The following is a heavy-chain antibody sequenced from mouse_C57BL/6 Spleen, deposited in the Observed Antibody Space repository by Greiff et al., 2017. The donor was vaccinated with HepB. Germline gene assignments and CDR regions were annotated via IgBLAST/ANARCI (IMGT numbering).Heavy chain of an antibody. J-gene: IGHJ4*01. CDR1: GYTFTSYW. D-gene: IGHD2-4*01. CDR2: IYPGSGST. Sequence: QVQLQQPGAELVKPGASVKMSCKASGYTFTSYWITWVKQRPGQGLEWIGDIYPGSGSTNYNEKFKSKATLTVDTSSSTAYMQLSSLTSEDSAVYYCAREGLRPGYAMDYWGKGTSVTVSS. CDR3: AREGLRPGYAMDY. V-gene: IGHV1-55*01.